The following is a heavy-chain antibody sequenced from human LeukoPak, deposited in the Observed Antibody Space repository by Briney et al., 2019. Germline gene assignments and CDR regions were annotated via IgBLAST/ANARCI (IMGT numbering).Heavy chain of an antibody. V-gene: IGHV3-30*04. CDR3: AKASNGGSYYGVIIDY. D-gene: IGHD1-26*01. CDR2: ISYDGSNK. Sequence: GGSLRLSCAASGFSFSSHTMHWVRQAPGKGLEWVAVISYDGSNKYYVDSVTGRFTISRDNSKNTLYLQMNSLRPEDTAVYFCAKASNGGSYYGVIIDYWGQGALVTVSS. J-gene: IGHJ4*02. CDR1: GFSFSSHT.